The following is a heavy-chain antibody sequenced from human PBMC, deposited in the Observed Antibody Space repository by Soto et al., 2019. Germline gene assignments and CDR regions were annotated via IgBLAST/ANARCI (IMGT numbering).Heavy chain of an antibody. D-gene: IGHD2-15*01. CDR2: ISAYNGNT. CDR1: GYTFTSYG. J-gene: IGHJ4*02. V-gene: IGHV1-18*01. Sequence: ASVKVSCKASGYTFTSYGISWVRQAPGQGLEWMGWISAYNGNTNYAQKLQGRVTMTTDTSTSTAYMELRSLRSDDTAVYYCARVRCSGGSCYSGYWGQGTLVTVSS. CDR3: ARVRCSGGSCYSGY.